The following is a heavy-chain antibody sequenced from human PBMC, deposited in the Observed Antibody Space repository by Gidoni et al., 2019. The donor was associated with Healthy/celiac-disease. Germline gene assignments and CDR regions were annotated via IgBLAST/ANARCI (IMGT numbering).Heavy chain of an antibody. CDR3: AKDHRWGQPEIFDY. CDR2: ISGSGGST. V-gene: IGHV3-23*01. J-gene: IGHJ4*02. CDR1: GLTSSSYA. D-gene: IGHD7-27*01. Sequence: EVKLWEYGEGLVEPGGALRHCGGASGLTSSSYAMSWVRQAPGKGLEWVSAISGSGGSTYYADSVKGRFTISRDNSKNTLYLQMNSLRAEDTAVYYCAKDHRWGQPEIFDYWGQGTLVTVSS.